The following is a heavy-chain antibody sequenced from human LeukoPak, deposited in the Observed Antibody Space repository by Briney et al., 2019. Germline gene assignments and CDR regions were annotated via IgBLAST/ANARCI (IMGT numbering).Heavy chain of an antibody. CDR1: GGSISSYY. CDR2: NYYSGST. Sequence: PSETLSLTCTVSGGSISSYYWSWIRQPPGKGLEWIGYNYYSGSTNYNPSLKSRVTISVDTSKNQFSLKLSSVTAADTAVYYCARDPLWFGEPNWYFDLWGRGTLVTVSS. D-gene: IGHD3-10*01. CDR3: ARDPLWFGEPNWYFDL. V-gene: IGHV4-59*12. J-gene: IGHJ2*01.